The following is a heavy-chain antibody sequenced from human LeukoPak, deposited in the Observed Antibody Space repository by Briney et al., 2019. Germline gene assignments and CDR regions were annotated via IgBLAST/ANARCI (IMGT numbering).Heavy chain of an antibody. CDR2: IYYSGST. J-gene: IGHJ6*02. D-gene: IGHD1-26*01. Sequence: SETLSLTCTVSGGSISSSSYYWGWIRQPPGKGLEWIGSIYYSGSTYYNPSLKSRVAISVDTSKNQFSLKLSSVTAADTAVYYCARASGSYFSYYYYGMDVWGQGTTVTVSS. CDR3: ARASGSYFSYYYYGMDV. V-gene: IGHV4-39*07. CDR1: GGSISSSSYY.